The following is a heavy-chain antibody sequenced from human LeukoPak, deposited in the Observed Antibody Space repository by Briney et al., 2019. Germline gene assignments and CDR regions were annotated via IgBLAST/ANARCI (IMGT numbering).Heavy chain of an antibody. J-gene: IGHJ4*02. CDR1: GGTFSSYA. D-gene: IGHD1-26*01. CDR3: ARSNSGSYQTDY. Sequence: SVKVSCKASGGTFSSYAISWVRQAPGQGLEWMGRIIPILGIANYPQKFQGRVTITADKSTSTAYMELSSLRSEDTAVYYCARSNSGSYQTDYWGQGTLVTVSS. V-gene: IGHV1-69*04. CDR2: IIPILGIA.